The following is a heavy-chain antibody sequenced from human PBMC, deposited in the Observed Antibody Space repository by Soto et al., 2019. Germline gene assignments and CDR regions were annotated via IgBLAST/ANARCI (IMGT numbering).Heavy chain of an antibody. Sequence: SETLSLTCAVYGGSFSGYYWSWIRQPPGKGLEWIGEINHSGSTNYNPSLKSRVTISVDTSKNQFSLKLSSVTAADTAVYYCARVRYSSSWPGNWFDPGAREPWSPSPQ. J-gene: IGHJ5*02. D-gene: IGHD6-13*01. CDR2: INHSGST. CDR1: GGSFSGYY. V-gene: IGHV4-34*01. CDR3: ARVRYSSSWPGNWFDP.